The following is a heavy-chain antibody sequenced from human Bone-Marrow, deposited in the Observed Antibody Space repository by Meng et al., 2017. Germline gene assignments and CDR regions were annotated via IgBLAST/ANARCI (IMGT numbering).Heavy chain of an antibody. D-gene: IGHD5-18*01. J-gene: IGHJ6*02. CDR2: IIPIFGTA. Sequence: SVKVSCKASGGTFSSYAISWVRQAPGQGLEWMGGIIPIFGTANYAQKFQGRVTITTDESTSTAYMELSSLRSEDTAVYYCARNTAMVSHYYYGMDVWGQGTMVTVSS. V-gene: IGHV1-69*05. CDR3: ARNTAMVSHYYYGMDV. CDR1: GGTFSSYA.